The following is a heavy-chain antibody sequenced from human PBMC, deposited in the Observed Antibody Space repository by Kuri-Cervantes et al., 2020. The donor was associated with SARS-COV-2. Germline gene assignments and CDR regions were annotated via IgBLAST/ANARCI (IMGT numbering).Heavy chain of an antibody. CDR3: TTGADIVVVPAVMGAFDI. Sequence: GESLKISCAASGFTFSNAWMSWVRQAPGKGLEWVGRIKSKSDDGTTDYAAPVKGRFTLSRDDLENTVYLQMNSLKPEDTAVYYCTTGADIVVVPAVMGAFDIWGQGTVVTVSS. D-gene: IGHD2-2*01. CDR2: IKSKSDDGTT. V-gene: IGHV3-15*01. CDR1: GFTFSNAW. J-gene: IGHJ3*02.